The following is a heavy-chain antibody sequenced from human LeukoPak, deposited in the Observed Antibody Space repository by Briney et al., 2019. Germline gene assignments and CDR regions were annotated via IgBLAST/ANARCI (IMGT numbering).Heavy chain of an antibody. CDR1: GYTFTSYY. V-gene: IGHV1-2*02. CDR2: INPNSGGT. Sequence: ASVKVSCKASGYTFTSYYMHWVRQAPGQGLEWMGWINPNSGGTNYAQKFQGRVTMTRDTSISTAYMELSRLRSDDTAVYYCARVPAAAGHYFDYWGQGTLVTVSS. CDR3: ARVPAAAGHYFDY. J-gene: IGHJ4*02. D-gene: IGHD6-13*01.